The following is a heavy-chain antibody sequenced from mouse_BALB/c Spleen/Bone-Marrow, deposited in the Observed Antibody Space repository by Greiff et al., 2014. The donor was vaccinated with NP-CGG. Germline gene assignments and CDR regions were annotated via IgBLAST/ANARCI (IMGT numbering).Heavy chain of an antibody. CDR2: IDPANGNT. Sequence: EVQLVESGAELVKPGASVKLSCTASGFNIKDTYMHWVKQRPEQGLEWIGRIDPANGNTKYDPKFQGKATITADTSSNTAYLQLSSLTSEGTAVYYCATYYYGSSWGFAYWGQGTLVTVSA. CDR1: GFNIKDTY. V-gene: IGHV14-3*02. J-gene: IGHJ3*01. CDR3: ATYYYGSSWGFAY. D-gene: IGHD1-1*01.